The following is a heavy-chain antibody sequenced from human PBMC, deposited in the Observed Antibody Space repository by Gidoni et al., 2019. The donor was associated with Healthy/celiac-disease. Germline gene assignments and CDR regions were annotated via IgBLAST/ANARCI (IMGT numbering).Heavy chain of an antibody. D-gene: IGHD6-13*01. CDR3: ATSDPYSSSWISYYYYYGMDV. CDR2: MNPNSGNT. CDR1: GYTFPSYD. V-gene: IGHV1-8*01. J-gene: IGHJ6*02. Sequence: QVQLVQSGAEVKKPGASVKVSCKASGYTFPSYDINWVRQATGQGLEWMGWMNPNSGNTGYAQKFQGRVTMTRNTSISTAYMELSSLRSEDTAVYYCATSDPYSSSWISYYYYYGMDVWGQGTTVTVSS.